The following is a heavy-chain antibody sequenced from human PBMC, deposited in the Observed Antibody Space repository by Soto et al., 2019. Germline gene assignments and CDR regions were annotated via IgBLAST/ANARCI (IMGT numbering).Heavy chain of an antibody. D-gene: IGHD3-10*01. CDR3: TRDVRAWNRGSHYYYVMYG. Sequence: TSETLSLTCTGSGGSVSSTSYYWSWIRQPPGKGLEWIGYIYNSGSTNYTPSLKSRVTISVDTSKNQFSLNLTSVTSADTAVYFFTRDVRAWNRGSHYYYVMYGFSQGTTFTDYS. CDR1: GGSVSSTSYY. J-gene: IGHJ6*02. CDR2: IYNSGST. V-gene: IGHV4-61*01.